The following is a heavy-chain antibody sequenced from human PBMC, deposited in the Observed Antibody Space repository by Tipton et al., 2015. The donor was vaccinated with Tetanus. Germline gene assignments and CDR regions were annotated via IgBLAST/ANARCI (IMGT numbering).Heavy chain of an antibody. CDR2: IYYSGTT. J-gene: IGHJ3*02. D-gene: IGHD2-15*01. CDR1: GGSISSFNYY. V-gene: IGHV4-39*01. CDR3: ARYGKGYCSGGDCYSDGFDI. Sequence: TLSLTCTVSGGSISSFNYYWGWIRQPPGKGLEWIGSIYYSGTTYSNPSLGSRVTMSVDTSKIQFSLKVSSVTAADTAVYYCARYGKGYCSGGDCYSDGFDIWGQGTMVTVSS.